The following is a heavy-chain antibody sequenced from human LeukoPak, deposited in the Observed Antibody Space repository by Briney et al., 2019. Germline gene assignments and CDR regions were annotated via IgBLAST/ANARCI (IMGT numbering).Heavy chain of an antibody. CDR2: INSDGSST. D-gene: IGHD4-23*01. CDR3: ARETDYGGNTASDY. CDR1: GFTVSSNY. Sequence: GGSLRLSCAVSGFTVSSNYMSWVRQAPGKGLVWVSRINSDGSSTSYADSVKGRFTISRDNAKNTLYLQMNSLRAEDTAVYYCARETDYGGNTASDYWGQGTLVTVSS. J-gene: IGHJ4*02. V-gene: IGHV3-74*01.